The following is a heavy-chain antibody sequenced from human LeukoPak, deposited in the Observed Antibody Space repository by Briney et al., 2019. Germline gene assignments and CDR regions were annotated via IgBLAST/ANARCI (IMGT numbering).Heavy chain of an antibody. CDR1: GGSISSDVYY. Sequence: IPSETLSLTCSVSGGSISSDVYYWGWVRQPPGKGLEWIASMSHRRTPDYNPSLRGRVAMSVDTSKNQVFLKLTYVTASDSAIYYCVRHQVGPMLNSWGQGTLVTVSS. J-gene: IGHJ4*02. CDR2: MSHRRTP. V-gene: IGHV4-39*01. D-gene: IGHD3-10*02. CDR3: VRHQVGPMLNS.